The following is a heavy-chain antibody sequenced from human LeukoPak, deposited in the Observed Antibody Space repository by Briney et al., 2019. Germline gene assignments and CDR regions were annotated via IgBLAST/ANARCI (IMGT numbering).Heavy chain of an antibody. CDR2: ISTYNGNT. Sequence: GASVKVSCKASGYTFTSFGINWVRQAPGQGLEWMGWISTYNGNTNYAQKLQGRVTMTTDTSTNTVYMELRSLRSDDTAVYYRARGKQWLRSDASDIWGQGTMVTVSS. V-gene: IGHV1-18*01. CDR1: GYTFTSFG. J-gene: IGHJ3*02. D-gene: IGHD6-19*01. CDR3: ARGKQWLRSDASDI.